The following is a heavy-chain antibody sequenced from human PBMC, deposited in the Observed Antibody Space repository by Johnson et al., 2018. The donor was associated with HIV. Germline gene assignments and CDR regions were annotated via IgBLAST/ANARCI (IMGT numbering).Heavy chain of an antibody. J-gene: IGHJ3*02. CDR2: ISYDGSNK. D-gene: IGHD3-16*01. V-gene: IGHV3-30-3*02. Sequence: VQLVESGGGVVQPGGSLRLSCVASGFSFSNYAMHWVRQAPGKGLEWVAVISYDGSNKYYADYVKGRFTISRDNSKNTLYLQMNSLRAEDTAVYYCACLAHDAFDIWGQGTMVTVSS. CDR3: ACLAHDAFDI. CDR1: GFSFSNYA.